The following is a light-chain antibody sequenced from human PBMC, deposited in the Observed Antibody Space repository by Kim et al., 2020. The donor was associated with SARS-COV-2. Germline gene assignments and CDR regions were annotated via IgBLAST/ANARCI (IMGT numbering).Light chain of an antibody. CDR2: GVT. J-gene: IGLJ1*01. CDR3: SSYTTIYSYV. CDR1: SSDIGGFDY. V-gene: IGLV2-14*03. Sequence: QSITLSCTGTSSDIGGFDYVSWYQQRPGKAPKLLISGVTHRPSGFPDRFSGSKSGNTASLTISGLQAEDEADYYCSSYTTIYSYVFGTGTKVTVL.